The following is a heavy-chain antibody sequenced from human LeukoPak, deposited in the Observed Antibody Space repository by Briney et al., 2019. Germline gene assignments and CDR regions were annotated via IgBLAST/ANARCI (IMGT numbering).Heavy chain of an antibody. CDR1: GYTLTSYD. CDR3: ARGWYRVSPVDY. V-gene: IGHV1-8*03. CDR2: MNPNSGNT. Sequence: ASVKVSCKASGYTLTSYDINWVRQATGQGLEWMGWMNPNSGNTGYAQKFQGRVTITRNTSISTAYMELSSLRSEDTAVYYCARGWYRVSPVDYWGQGTLVTVSS. J-gene: IGHJ4*02. D-gene: IGHD1-14*01.